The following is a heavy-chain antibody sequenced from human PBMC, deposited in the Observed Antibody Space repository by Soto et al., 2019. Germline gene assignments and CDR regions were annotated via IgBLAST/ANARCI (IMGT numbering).Heavy chain of an antibody. Sequence: PGGPLRLSCAAAGLAFSGYAIHCVLQTPGEGLEWVAAISHDGTNKYYADSVKDRFTISRDNSKNTMFLQVSSLRAEDTAVYYCARDRDYYDSSTYRTLDFWGQGTLVTVSS. CDR2: ISHDGTNK. CDR1: GLAFSGYA. D-gene: IGHD3-22*01. CDR3: ARDRDYYDSSTYRTLDF. J-gene: IGHJ4*02. V-gene: IGHV3-30-3*01.